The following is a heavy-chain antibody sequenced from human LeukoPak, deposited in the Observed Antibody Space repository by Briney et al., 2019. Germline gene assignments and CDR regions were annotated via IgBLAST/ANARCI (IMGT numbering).Heavy chain of an antibody. CDR3: ARVIAATNLTIDY. Sequence: PSETLSLTCTVSGGSISSYYWSWIRQPPGKGLEWIGYIYYSGSTNYNPSLKSRVTISVDTSKNQFSLKLSSVTAADTAVYYCARVIAATNLTIDYWGQGTLVTVSS. J-gene: IGHJ4*02. D-gene: IGHD6-6*01. CDR2: IYYSGST. CDR1: GGSISSYY. V-gene: IGHV4-59*12.